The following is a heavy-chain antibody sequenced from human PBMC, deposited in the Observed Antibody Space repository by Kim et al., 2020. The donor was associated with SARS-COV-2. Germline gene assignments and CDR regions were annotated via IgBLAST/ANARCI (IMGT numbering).Heavy chain of an antibody. J-gene: IGHJ6*02. Sequence: PSVKVSCKASGYTFTSYGISWVRQAPGQGLEWMGWISAYNGNTNYAQKLQGRVTMTTDTSTSTAYMELRSLRSDDTAVYYCATLTYDILTGYFHPSMDVWGQGTTVTVSS. V-gene: IGHV1-18*01. CDR3: ATLTYDILTGYFHPSMDV. CDR2: ISAYNGNT. D-gene: IGHD3-9*01. CDR1: GYTFTSYG.